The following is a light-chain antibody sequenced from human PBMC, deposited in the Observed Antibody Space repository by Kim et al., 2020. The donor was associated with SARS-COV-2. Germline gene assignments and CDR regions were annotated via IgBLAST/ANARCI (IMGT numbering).Light chain of an antibody. CDR1: KWGDKY. J-gene: IGLJ2*01. CDR2: QDC. CDR3: QAWDSSVV. V-gene: IGLV3-1*01. Sequence: SYELTQPPSVSVSPGQTASITCSGDKWGDKYACWYQQKPGQSPVLVIYQDCKRPSGIPERFSGSNSGNTASLTISGTQSMDEADYYCQAWDSSVVFGGGTQLTV.